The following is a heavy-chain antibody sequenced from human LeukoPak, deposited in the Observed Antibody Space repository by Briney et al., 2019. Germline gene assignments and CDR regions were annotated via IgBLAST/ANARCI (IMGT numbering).Heavy chain of an antibody. Sequence: TSGESLRLSCAASGFTFSSYSMNWVRQAPGKGLEWVSSISSSSSYIYYADSVKGRFTISRDNAKNSLYLQMNSLRAEDTAVYYCARDYSSSWYYFDYWGQGTLVTVSS. V-gene: IGHV3-21*01. CDR2: ISSSSSYI. J-gene: IGHJ4*02. D-gene: IGHD6-13*01. CDR1: GFTFSSYS. CDR3: ARDYSSSWYYFDY.